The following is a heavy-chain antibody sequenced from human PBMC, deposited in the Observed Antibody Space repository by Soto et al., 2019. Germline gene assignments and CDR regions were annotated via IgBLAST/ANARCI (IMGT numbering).Heavy chain of an antibody. Sequence: GESLKISCKGSGYSFTSYWIGWVRQMPGKGLEWMGIIYPGDSDTRYSPSFQGQVTISADKSISTAYLQWSSLKASDTAMYYCARHFSVSPWYYYMYVWGKGTTVTVSS. CDR3: ARHFSVSPWYYYMYV. CDR2: IYPGDSDT. J-gene: IGHJ6*03. V-gene: IGHV5-51*01. CDR1: GYSFTSYW.